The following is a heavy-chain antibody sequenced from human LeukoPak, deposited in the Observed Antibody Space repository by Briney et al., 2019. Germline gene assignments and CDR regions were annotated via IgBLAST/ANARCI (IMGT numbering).Heavy chain of an antibody. J-gene: IGHJ4*02. CDR1: GGSISSSSYY. CDR2: IYYSGST. V-gene: IGHV4-61*05. Sequence: SETLSLTCTVSGGSISSSSYYWSWIRQPPGKGLEWIGYIYYSGSTNYNPSLKSRVTISVDTSKNQFSLKLSSVTAADTAVYYCARVGRTRNRSFDYWGQGTLVTVSS. D-gene: IGHD1-1*01. CDR3: ARVGRTRNRSFDY.